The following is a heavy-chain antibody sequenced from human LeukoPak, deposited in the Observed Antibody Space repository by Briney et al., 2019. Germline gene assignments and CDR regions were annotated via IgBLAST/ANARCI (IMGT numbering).Heavy chain of an antibody. CDR3: AREPDRGYSYGLDY. CDR2: ISSGSSTI. CDR1: GFTLSSYS. Sequence: GGSLRLSCAASGFTLSSYSMNWVRQAPGKGLQWVSYISSGSSTIYYADSVKGRFTISRDNAKNSLYLQMNSLRAEDTAVYYCAREPDRGYSYGLDYWGQGTLVTVSS. D-gene: IGHD5-18*01. V-gene: IGHV3-48*01. J-gene: IGHJ4*02.